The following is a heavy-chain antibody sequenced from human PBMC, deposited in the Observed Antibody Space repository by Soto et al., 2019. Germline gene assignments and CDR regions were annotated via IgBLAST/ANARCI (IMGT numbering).Heavy chain of an antibody. CDR2: ISYDGSNK. D-gene: IGHD6-6*01. CDR3: AKAPRQLALDY. CDR1: VFTFISYG. V-gene: IGHV3-30*18. J-gene: IGHJ4*02. Sequence: SGWSLRLSCASSVFTFISYGMHWVRQAPGKGLEWVAVISYDGSNKYYADSVKGRFTISRDNSKNTLYLQMNSLRAEDTAVYYCAKAPRQLALDYWGQGTLVTVSS.